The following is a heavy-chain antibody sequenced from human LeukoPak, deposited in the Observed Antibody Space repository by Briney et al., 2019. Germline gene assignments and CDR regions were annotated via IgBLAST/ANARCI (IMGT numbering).Heavy chain of an antibody. CDR2: ISYIGST. CDR3: ARDLVTVTKGFDI. D-gene: IGHD4-17*01. J-gene: IGHJ3*02. V-gene: IGHV4-59*11. CDR1: ADSFSSHY. Sequence: ASETLSLTCAVSADSFSSHYWTWIRQPPGKGLEWIGYISYIGSTNYNPSLKSRVTISIDTSKNQFSLKLSSVTAADTAVYYCARDLVTVTKGFDIWGQGTMVSVSS.